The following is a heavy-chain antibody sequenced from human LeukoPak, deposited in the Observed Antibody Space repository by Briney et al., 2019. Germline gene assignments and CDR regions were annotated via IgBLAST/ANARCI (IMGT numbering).Heavy chain of an antibody. CDR2: IYHSGST. V-gene: IGHV4-38-2*01. J-gene: IGHJ3*02. CDR1: GYSISSGYY. Sequence: SETLSLTCAVSGYSISSGYYWGWIRQPPGKGLEWIGTIYHSGSTYYNPSLKSRVTISVDTSKNQFSLELSSVTAADTAVYYCARGTDIVVVVAVTDAFDIWGQGTMVTASS. D-gene: IGHD2-15*01. CDR3: ARGTDIVVVVAVTDAFDI.